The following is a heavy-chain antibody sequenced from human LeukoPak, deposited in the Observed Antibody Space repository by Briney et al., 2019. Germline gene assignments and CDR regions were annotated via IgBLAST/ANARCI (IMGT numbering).Heavy chain of an antibody. J-gene: IGHJ5*02. CDR1: GFTFSSYE. CDR2: ISSSGSTI. CDR3: GRGGFYDSTGAIRS. V-gene: IGHV3-48*03. Sequence: AGGSLRLSCAASGFTFSSYEMNWVRQAPGKGLEWVSYISSSGSTIYNADSVKGRFTISRDNAKNSLYLQMNSLRAEDTAVYYCGRGGFYDSTGAIRSWGQGTLVTVSS. D-gene: IGHD3-22*01.